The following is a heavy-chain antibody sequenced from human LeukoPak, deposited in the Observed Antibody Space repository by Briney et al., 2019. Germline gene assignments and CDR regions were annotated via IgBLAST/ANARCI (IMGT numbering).Heavy chain of an antibody. CDR3: ARGTLYRGWSYYLDF. Sequence: PSETLSLTCIVSGGSISSTSYYWGWIRQPPGKGLEWIGSIYFSGNTYYNPSLKSRVTISVDMSKNHFSLRLRSVTAADTAMYYCARGTLYRGWSYYLDFWGQGSQVTVSS. D-gene: IGHD6-19*01. CDR2: IYFSGNT. V-gene: IGHV4-39*07. CDR1: GGSISSTSYY. J-gene: IGHJ4*02.